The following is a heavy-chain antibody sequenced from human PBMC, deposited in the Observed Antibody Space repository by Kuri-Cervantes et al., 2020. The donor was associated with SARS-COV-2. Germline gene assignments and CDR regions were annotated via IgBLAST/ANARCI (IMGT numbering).Heavy chain of an antibody. CDR1: GYTFTGYD. J-gene: IGHJ6*02. CDR2: MNPNSGNT. V-gene: IGHV1-8*01. D-gene: IGHD4-11*01. Sequence: ASVKVSCKASGYTFTGYDINWVRQATGQGLEWMGWMNPNSGNTGYAQKFQGRVTMTRNTSINTAYMELSSLISEDTAVYYCARESDSNYAINYYYGMDVWGQGTTVTVSS. CDR3: ARESDSNYAINYYYGMDV.